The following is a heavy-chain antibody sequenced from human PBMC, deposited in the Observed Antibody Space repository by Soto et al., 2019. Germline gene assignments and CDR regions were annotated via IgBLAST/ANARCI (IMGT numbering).Heavy chain of an antibody. CDR1: GFTVSSNY. CDR3: ARDRVENGYPEYFQH. V-gene: IGHV3-53*01. D-gene: IGHD5-18*01. Sequence: EVQLVESGGGLIQPGGSLRLSCAASGFTVSSNYMSWVRQAPGKGLEWVSVIYSGGSTYYADSVKGRFTISRDNSKNTLYLQMYSLRAEDTAVYYCARDRVENGYPEYFQHWGQGTLVTVSS. J-gene: IGHJ1*01. CDR2: IYSGGST.